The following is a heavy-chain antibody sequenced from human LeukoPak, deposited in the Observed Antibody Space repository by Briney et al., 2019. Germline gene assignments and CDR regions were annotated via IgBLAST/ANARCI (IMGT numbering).Heavy chain of an antibody. CDR3: ARGPSVGATTLPFEY. CDR2: IYYSGST. CDR1: GGSISSSSYY. V-gene: IGHV4-39*07. D-gene: IGHD1-26*01. Sequence: SETLSLTCTVSGGSISSSSYYWGWIRQPPGKGLEWIGSIYYSGSTYYNPSLKSRVTISVDTSKNQFSLKLSSVTAADTAVYYCARGPSVGATTLPFEYWGQGTLVTVSS. J-gene: IGHJ4*02.